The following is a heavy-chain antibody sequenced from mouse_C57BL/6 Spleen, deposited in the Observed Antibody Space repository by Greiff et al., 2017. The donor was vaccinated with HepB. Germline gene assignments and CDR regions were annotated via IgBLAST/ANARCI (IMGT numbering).Heavy chain of an antibody. CDR3: ARGDYYGSSYWYFDV. V-gene: IGHV14-2*01. CDR1: GFNIKDYY. D-gene: IGHD1-1*01. CDR2: IDPEDGET. J-gene: IGHJ1*03. Sequence: EVNVVESGAELVKPGASVKLSCTASGFNIKDYYMHWVKQRTEQGLEWIGRIDPEDGETKYAPKFQGKATITADTSSNTAYLQLSSLTSEDTAVYYCARGDYYGSSYWYFDVWGTGTTVTVSS.